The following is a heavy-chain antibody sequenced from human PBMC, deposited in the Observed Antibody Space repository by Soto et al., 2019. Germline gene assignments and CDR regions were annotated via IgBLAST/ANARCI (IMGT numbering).Heavy chain of an antibody. Sequence: SDTLSLTWAVYGGSFSGYYWRWIRQPPGKGLEWIGEINHSGSTNYNPSLKSRVTISVDTSKNQFSLKLSSVTAADTAVYYCARGPLRFLEWSSPQNYYYMDVWGKGTTVTVSS. CDR3: ARGPLRFLEWSSPQNYYYMDV. J-gene: IGHJ6*03. CDR2: INHSGST. V-gene: IGHV4-34*01. CDR1: GGSFSGYY. D-gene: IGHD3-3*01.